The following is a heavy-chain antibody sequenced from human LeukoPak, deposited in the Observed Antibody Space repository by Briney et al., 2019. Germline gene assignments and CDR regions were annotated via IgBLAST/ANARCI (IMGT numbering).Heavy chain of an antibody. CDR3: ATGQQLGY. CDR1: GFTFSSYW. D-gene: IGHD6-13*01. CDR2: IEQDGSEK. V-gene: IGHV3-7*01. Sequence: PGGSLRLSCAASGFTFSSYWMSWVRQAPGKGLEWVANIEQDGSEKYYVESVKGRFTIFRDNAKNSLYLQMNSLRAEDTAIYYCATGQQLGYWGQGTLVTVSS. J-gene: IGHJ4*02.